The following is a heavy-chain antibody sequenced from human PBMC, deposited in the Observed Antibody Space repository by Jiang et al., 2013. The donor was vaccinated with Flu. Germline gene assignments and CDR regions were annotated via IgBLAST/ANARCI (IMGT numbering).Heavy chain of an antibody. D-gene: IGHD5-18*01. J-gene: IGHJ4*02. V-gene: IGHV4-59*11. CDR1: GGSISSHY. CDR3: ARGYSYGSLYFDY. CDR2: IYYSGST. Sequence: PGLVKPSETLSLTCTVSGGSISSHYWSWIRQPPGKGLEWIGYIYYSGSTNXNPSLKSRVTISVDTSKNQFSLKLSSVTAADTAVYYCARGYSYGSLYFDYWGQGTLVTVSS.